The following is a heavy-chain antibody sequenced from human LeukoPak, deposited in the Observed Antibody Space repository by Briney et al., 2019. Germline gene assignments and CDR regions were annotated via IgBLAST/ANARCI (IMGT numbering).Heavy chain of an antibody. J-gene: IGHJ4*02. D-gene: IGHD3-9*01. CDR2: IYHSGST. CDR3: ARVGVLRYFDWSLDFDY. V-gene: IGHV4-38-2*02. CDR1: GYSISSGYY. Sequence: SETLSLTCTVSGYSISSGYYWGWIRQPPGKGLEWIGSIYHSGSTYYNPSLKSRVTISVDTSKNQFSLKLSSVTAADTAVYYCARVGVLRYFDWSLDFDYWGQGTLVTVSS.